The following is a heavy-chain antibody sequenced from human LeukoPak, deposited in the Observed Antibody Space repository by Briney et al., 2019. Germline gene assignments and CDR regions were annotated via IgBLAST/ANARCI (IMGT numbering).Heavy chain of an antibody. Sequence: ASVKVSCKASGGTFSSYAISWVRQAPGQGLEWMGWISAYNGNTNYAQKLQGRVTMTTDTSTSTAYMELRSLRSDDTAVYYCVRDSEAAADNDAFDIWGQGTMVTVSS. V-gene: IGHV1-18*01. J-gene: IGHJ3*02. D-gene: IGHD6-13*01. CDR2: ISAYNGNT. CDR3: VRDSEAAADNDAFDI. CDR1: GGTFSSYA.